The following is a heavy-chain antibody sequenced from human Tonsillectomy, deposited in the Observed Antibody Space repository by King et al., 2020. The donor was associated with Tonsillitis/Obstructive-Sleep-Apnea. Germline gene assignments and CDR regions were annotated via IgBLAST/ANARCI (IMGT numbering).Heavy chain of an antibody. CDR2: ISGYNDNT. D-gene: IGHD4-17*01. V-gene: IGHV1-18*01. J-gene: IGHJ6*02. CDR1: GYTFTSYG. Sequence: DQLVQSGAEVKKPGASVKVSCKASGYTFTSYGISWVRQAPGQGLEWMGWISGYNDNTNYAQKLQGRVTMTTDTSTSTAYMELRSLRSDDTAVYYCARDGDDYGDYGETGYYYGMDVWGQGTTVTVSS. CDR3: ARDGDDYGDYGETGYYYGMDV.